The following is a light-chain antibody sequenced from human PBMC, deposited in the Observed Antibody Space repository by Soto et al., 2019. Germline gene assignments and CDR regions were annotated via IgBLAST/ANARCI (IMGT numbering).Light chain of an antibody. CDR1: QSVSSNF. V-gene: IGKV3-20*01. J-gene: IGKJ1*01. CDR2: GAS. CDR3: QQYGSSPRT. Sequence: EIALTQSPGTLSLSPGERATLSCRASQSVSSNFLAWYQQKPGRAPRLLIYGASNRATGIPDRFSGSGSGTDFTLTISRLEPEDFAVYYCQQYGSSPRTFGQGTKVDIK.